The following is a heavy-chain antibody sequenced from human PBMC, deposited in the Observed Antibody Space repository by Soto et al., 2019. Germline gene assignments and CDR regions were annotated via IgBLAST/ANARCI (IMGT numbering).Heavy chain of an antibody. CDR3: AREDESSGHAGTFYH. J-gene: IGHJ1*01. CDR2: ISTDESNK. Sequence: QVQLVESGGDVVQPGRSLRLSCAVSGFSLNDRVMHWVRQAPGRGLEWVALISTDESNKAYADSVKGRFTVSRDISKNTVYLQMDALGSEDTAVYYCAREDESSGHAGTFYHWGQGSLVTVSS. CDR1: GFSLNDRV. V-gene: IGHV3-30-3*01. D-gene: IGHD2-15*01.